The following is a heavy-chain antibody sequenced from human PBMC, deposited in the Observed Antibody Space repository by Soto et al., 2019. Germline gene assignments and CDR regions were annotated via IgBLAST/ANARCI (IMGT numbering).Heavy chain of an antibody. Sequence: PSETLSLTCTVSGGSISSSSYYWGWIRQPPGKGLEWIGSIYYSGSTYYNPSLKSRVTISVDTSKNQFSLKLSSVTAADTAVYYCARRRYCSGGSCYSDYYYYYGRDVWGQGTTVTVSS. V-gene: IGHV4-39*01. D-gene: IGHD2-15*01. J-gene: IGHJ6*02. CDR1: GGSISSSSYY. CDR3: ARRRYCSGGSCYSDYYYYYGRDV. CDR2: IYYSGST.